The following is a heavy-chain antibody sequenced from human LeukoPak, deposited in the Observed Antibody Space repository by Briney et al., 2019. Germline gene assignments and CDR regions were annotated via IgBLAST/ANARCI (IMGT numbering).Heavy chain of an antibody. D-gene: IGHD6-13*01. V-gene: IGHV3-21*01. Sequence: GGSLRLSCAASGFTFSSYSMNWVRQAPGKGLEWVSSISSSSSYIYYADSVKGRFTISRDNAKNSLYLQMNSLRVEDTAVYYCARDNLAAAGFDYWGQGTLVTVSS. CDR2: ISSSSSYI. J-gene: IGHJ4*02. CDR1: GFTFSSYS. CDR3: ARDNLAAAGFDY.